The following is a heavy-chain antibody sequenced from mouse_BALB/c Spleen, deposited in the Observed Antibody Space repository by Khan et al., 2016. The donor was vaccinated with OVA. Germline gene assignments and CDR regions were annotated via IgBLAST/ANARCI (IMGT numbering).Heavy chain of an antibody. CDR2: ISDGGTYI. CDR3: VRGYYGDPFAH. D-gene: IGHD2-13*01. J-gene: IGHJ3*01. CDR1: GFTFSDYY. V-gene: IGHV5-4*02. Sequence: EVELVESGGGLVRPGGSLKLSCAASGFTFSDYYMYWGRQTPEKRLEWVATISDGGTYIYYPASVRGRFTISRDNGKNNLYLQMSSLKSDDTAMYYCVRGYYGDPFAHWGQGTLVTVSA.